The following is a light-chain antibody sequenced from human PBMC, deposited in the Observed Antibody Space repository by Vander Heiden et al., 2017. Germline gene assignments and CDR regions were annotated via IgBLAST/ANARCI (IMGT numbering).Light chain of an antibody. CDR1: HSISSY. J-gene: IGKJ1*01. V-gene: IGKV1-39*01. Sequence: DIQMSQAPASLSASVGDRVTITCRASHSISSYLNWYQQKPGKAPKLLIYASSSLQSWVPSRFSGSGYGTDFTLTISSRHPEEFAAYYCQQSDSNPTWTFGQGTKVEIK. CDR2: ASS. CDR3: QQSDSNPTWT.